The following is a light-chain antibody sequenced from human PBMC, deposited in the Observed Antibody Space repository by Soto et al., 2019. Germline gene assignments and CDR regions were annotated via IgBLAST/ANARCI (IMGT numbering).Light chain of an antibody. J-gene: IGKJ5*01. Sequence: EIVLAQSPGTLSLSPGERATLSCRASQNINSDYFAWYQQKPGQAPRLLIFGASTRATGIPDRFSGSGSGTDFTLTISRLEPEDFAIYYCQFYGSSLITFGQGTRLEIK. V-gene: IGKV3-20*01. CDR1: QNINSDY. CDR3: QFYGSSLIT. CDR2: GAS.